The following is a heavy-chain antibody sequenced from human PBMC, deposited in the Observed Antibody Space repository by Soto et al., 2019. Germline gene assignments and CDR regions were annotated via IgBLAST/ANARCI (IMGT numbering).Heavy chain of an antibody. D-gene: IGHD3-10*01. V-gene: IGHV1-2*04. CDR1: GYTFTGYY. Sequence: ASVKLSCKASGYTFTGYYMHWVRQAPGQGLEWMGWINPNSGGTNYAQKFQGWVTMTSDTSISTAYMELSRLRSDGTAVYYCARDVGSGSSPEGFDPWGQGTLVTVSS. CDR2: INPNSGGT. CDR3: ARDVGSGSSPEGFDP. J-gene: IGHJ5*02.